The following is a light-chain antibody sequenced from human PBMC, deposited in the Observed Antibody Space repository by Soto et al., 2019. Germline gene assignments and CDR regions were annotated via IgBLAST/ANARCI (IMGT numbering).Light chain of an antibody. CDR2: GAS. V-gene: IGKV3-20*01. J-gene: IGKJ1*01. CDR1: QSVSSSY. Sequence: EIVLTQSPGTLSLSPGERATLSCRASQSVSSSYLAWYQQKPGQAPRLLIYGASSRATGIPDRFSGSGSGTEFTLTISSLQSEDFAAYYCQQYNDWPTFGQGTKVDIK. CDR3: QQYNDWPT.